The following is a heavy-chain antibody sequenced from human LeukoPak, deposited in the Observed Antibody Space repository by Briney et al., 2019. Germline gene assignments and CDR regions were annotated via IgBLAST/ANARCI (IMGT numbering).Heavy chain of an antibody. CDR2: ISSSGSTI. CDR3: AKTQEWLVHSYYFDY. V-gene: IGHV3-48*03. J-gene: IGHJ4*02. Sequence: GGSLRLSCAASGFTFSSYEMNWVRQAPGKGLEWVSYISSSGSTIYYADSVKGRFTISRDNAKNSLYLQMNSLRAEDTAVYYCAKTQEWLVHSYYFDYWGQGTLVTVSS. D-gene: IGHD6-19*01. CDR1: GFTFSSYE.